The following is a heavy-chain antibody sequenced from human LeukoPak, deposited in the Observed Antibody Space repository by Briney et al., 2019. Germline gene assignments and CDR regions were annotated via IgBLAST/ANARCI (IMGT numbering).Heavy chain of an antibody. J-gene: IGHJ4*02. D-gene: IGHD7-27*01. CDR1: GFSFSSYT. CDR3: ARDLDWGAYYLDY. Sequence: GGSLRLSCVGSGFSFSSYTMDWVRQAPGKGLEWIAHITSGSSSIYYADSVKGRFIVSRDNAKNSLYLQMNSLRAEDTAVYYCARDLDWGAYYLDYWGQGTLVTVTS. CDR2: ITSGSSSI. V-gene: IGHV3-48*01.